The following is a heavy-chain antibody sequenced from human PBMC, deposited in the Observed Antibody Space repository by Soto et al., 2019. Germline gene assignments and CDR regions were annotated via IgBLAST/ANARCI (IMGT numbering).Heavy chain of an antibody. CDR2: IYHSGTT. D-gene: IGHD3-22*01. CDR3: ARYKRLIVDS. J-gene: IGHJ4*02. Sequence: PSETLSLTCAVSGGSISRGGYSWSWIRQPPGKGLEWIGYIYHSGTTNYNPSLKSRVTITLETSKSQFSLKLTSVTASDTAVYYCARYKRLIVDSWGRRTLVTVSS. CDR1: GGSISRGGYS. V-gene: IGHV4-30-4*07.